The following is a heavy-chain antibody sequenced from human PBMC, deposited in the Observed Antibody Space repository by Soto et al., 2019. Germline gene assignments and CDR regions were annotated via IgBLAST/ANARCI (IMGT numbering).Heavy chain of an antibody. CDR2: SSDRRTGNT. CDR3: TTWLTAHFDY. J-gene: IGHJ4*02. V-gene: IGHV3-23*01. CDR1: GFTFGSYT. Sequence: SLRLSCAASGFTFGSYTLNWVRRAPGKGLEWVATSSDRRTGNTHYSDSVRGRFTLSRDYSRNILFLQMDSLRADDTALYYCTTWLTAHFDYWGRGTQVTVSS. D-gene: IGHD2-21*02.